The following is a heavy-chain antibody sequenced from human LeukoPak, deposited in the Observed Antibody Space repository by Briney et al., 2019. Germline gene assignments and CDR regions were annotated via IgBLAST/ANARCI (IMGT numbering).Heavy chain of an antibody. CDR1: GGSISSGGYY. D-gene: IGHD2-2*01. V-gene: IGHV4-39*07. CDR3: AKVNWCSASCADA. J-gene: IGHJ4*02. Sequence: SQTLSLTCAVSGGSISSGGYYWGWIRQPPGKGLEWIGSIYHSGITYYNPSLKSRVTISVDTSKNQFSLKLSSVTAEDTAVYYCAKVNWCSASCADAWGQGTLVTVSS. CDR2: IYHSGIT.